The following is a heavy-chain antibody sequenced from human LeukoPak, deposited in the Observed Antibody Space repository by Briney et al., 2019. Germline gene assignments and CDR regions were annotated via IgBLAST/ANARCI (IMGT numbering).Heavy chain of an antibody. CDR3: ARRRSCSGGSCYRNWFDP. Sequence: SETLSLTCTVPGGSISSSSYYWSWIRQPPGKGLEWIGEINHSGSTNYNPSLKSRVTISVDTSKNQFSLKLSSVTAADTAVYYCARRRSCSGGSCYRNWFDPWGQGTLVTVSS. D-gene: IGHD2-15*01. V-gene: IGHV4-39*07. CDR2: INHSGST. CDR1: GGSISSSSYY. J-gene: IGHJ5*02.